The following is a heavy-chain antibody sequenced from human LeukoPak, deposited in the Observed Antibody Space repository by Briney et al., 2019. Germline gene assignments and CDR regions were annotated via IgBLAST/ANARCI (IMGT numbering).Heavy chain of an antibody. D-gene: IGHD3-10*02. CDR3: ARGDGVAMVGYYFDY. CDR1: GGSISGNYW. J-gene: IGHJ4*02. Sequence: PSGTLSLTCAVSGGSISGNYWWSWVRQAPGKGLEWIGYIYYSGSTNYNPSLKSRVTISVDTSKNQFSLKLSSVTAADTAVYYCARGDGVAMVGYYFDYWGQGTLVTVSS. CDR2: IYYSGST. V-gene: IGHV4-4*02.